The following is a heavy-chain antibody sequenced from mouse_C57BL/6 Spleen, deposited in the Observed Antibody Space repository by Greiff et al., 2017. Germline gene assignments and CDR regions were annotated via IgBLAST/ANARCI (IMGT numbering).Heavy chain of an antibody. Sequence: VQLQQSGPELVKPGASVKMSCKASGYTFPDYNMHWVKQSHGKSLEWIGYINPNNGGTSYNQKFKGKATLTVNKSSSTAYMELRSLTSEDSAVYYCAREGLQAWFAYWGQGTLVTVSA. CDR3: AREGLQAWFAY. D-gene: IGHD2-2*01. CDR2: INPNNGGT. CDR1: GYTFPDYN. V-gene: IGHV1-22*01. J-gene: IGHJ3*01.